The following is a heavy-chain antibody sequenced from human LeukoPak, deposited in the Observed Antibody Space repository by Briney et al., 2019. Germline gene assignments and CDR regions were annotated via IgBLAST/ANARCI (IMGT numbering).Heavy chain of an antibody. CDR1: GFTFSSYG. CDR3: ARGAGWGPYYFDY. V-gene: IGHV3-30*02. Sequence: QSGGSLRLSCAASGFTFSSYGMHWVRQAPGKGLEWVAFIRYDGSNKYYADSVKGRFTISRDNAKNSPYLQMNSLRAEDTAVYYCARGAGWGPYYFDYWGQGTLVTVSS. D-gene: IGHD6-19*01. CDR2: IRYDGSNK. J-gene: IGHJ4*02.